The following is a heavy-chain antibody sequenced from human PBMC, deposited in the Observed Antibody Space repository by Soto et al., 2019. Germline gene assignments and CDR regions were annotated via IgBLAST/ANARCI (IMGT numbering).Heavy chain of an antibody. V-gene: IGHV4-39*01. D-gene: IGHD3-22*01. CDR3: AGGDYYHSSGYYFYYYTMDV. CDR2: VYYGGST. CDR1: GGSISSSSYY. J-gene: IGHJ6*04. Sequence: ETLSLTCTVSGGSISSSSYYWGWIRQPPGKGLEWIGNVYYGGSTYYNPSLKSRVTISVETSKSQFSLKLSSVTAADTAVYYCAGGDYYHSSGYYFYYYTMDVWGKGTTVTVS.